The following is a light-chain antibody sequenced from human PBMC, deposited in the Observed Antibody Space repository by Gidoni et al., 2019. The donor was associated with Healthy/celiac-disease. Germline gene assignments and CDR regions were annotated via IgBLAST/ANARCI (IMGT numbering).Light chain of an antibody. V-gene: IGKV1-27*01. Sequence: PPSLYASVGDRVTITCRASQGISNYLAWYQQKPGKVPKLLIYAASTLQSGVPSRFSGSGSGTDFTLTISSLQPEDVATYYCQKYNSAPRAFGQGTKVEIK. CDR1: QGISNY. CDR2: AAS. CDR3: QKYNSAPRA. J-gene: IGKJ1*01.